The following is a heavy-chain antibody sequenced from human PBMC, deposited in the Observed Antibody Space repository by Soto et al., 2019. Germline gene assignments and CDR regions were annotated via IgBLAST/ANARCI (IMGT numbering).Heavy chain of an antibody. CDR3: ARHAAYDSVWGKSDGSDY. V-gene: IGHV4-39*01. J-gene: IGHJ4*02. CDR1: GGSISSNSYY. CDR2: MYYSGAT. D-gene: IGHD3-16*01. Sequence: QLQLQESGPGLVKPSETLSLACTVSGGSISSNSYYWDWIRQHPGKGLEWIGSMYYSGATYHNPSLQSRVTISVDTSKNPFSLHLSSVTAADTAVYYCARHAAYDSVWGKSDGSDYWGQGTLVTVSS.